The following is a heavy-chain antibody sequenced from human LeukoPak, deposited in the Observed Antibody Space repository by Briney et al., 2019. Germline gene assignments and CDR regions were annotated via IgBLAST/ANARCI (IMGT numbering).Heavy chain of an antibody. D-gene: IGHD2-15*01. Sequence: PGGSLRLSCAASGFTVSINWMGWVRQAPGKGLEWVASLKEDGSRQYYVDSVRGRFTISRDNAKNSLYLQMNSLRAEDTALYYCARGYCSGGSCSKAWDYWGQGTLVTVSS. V-gene: IGHV3-7*03. CDR1: GFTVSINW. J-gene: IGHJ4*02. CDR3: ARGYCSGGSCSKAWDY. CDR2: LKEDGSRQ.